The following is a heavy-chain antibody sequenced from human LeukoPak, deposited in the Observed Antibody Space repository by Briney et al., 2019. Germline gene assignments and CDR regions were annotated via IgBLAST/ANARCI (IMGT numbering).Heavy chain of an antibody. J-gene: IGHJ4*02. CDR2: ISSSGSTI. CDR3: ARGYGDYDGFLDY. V-gene: IGHV3-48*03. Sequence: PGGSLRLSCAASGFTFSSYEMNWVRQAPGKGLEWVSYISSSGSTIYYADSVKGRFTISRDNVKNSLYLQMNSLRAEDTAVYYCARGYGDYDGFLDYWGQGTLVTVSS. CDR1: GFTFSSYE. D-gene: IGHD4-17*01.